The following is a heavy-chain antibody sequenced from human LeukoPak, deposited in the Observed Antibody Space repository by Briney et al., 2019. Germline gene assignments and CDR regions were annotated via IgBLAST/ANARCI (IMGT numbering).Heavy chain of an antibody. CDR2: IGVRTGQT. V-gene: IGHV1-18*01. CDR1: GYMFVSRG. Sequence: GASVKVSCKASGYMFVSRGFTWVRQAPGQGLEWMGWIGVRTGQTQFAQQFRDRFTMTTNTSTTTAFMELESLRPDDTAVYYCVRDNSGLAGVSLDLWGQGTQVIVSS. D-gene: IGHD6-13*01. CDR3: VRDNSGLAGVSLDL. J-gene: IGHJ4*02.